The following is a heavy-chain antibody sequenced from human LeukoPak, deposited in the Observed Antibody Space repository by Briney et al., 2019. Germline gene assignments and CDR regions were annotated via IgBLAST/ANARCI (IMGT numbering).Heavy chain of an antibody. CDR3: ARHEYSGSYYGLSWFDP. CDR2: IYYSGST. D-gene: IGHD1-26*01. Sequence: PSETLSLTCTVSGGSISSSGYYWGWIRQPPGKGLEWIASIYYSGSTYYNPSLKSRFTISVNTTKNQLSLKLSSLTAADTAVYYCARHEYSGSYYGLSWFDPWGQGTLVTVSS. J-gene: IGHJ5*02. V-gene: IGHV4-39*01. CDR1: GGSISSSGYY.